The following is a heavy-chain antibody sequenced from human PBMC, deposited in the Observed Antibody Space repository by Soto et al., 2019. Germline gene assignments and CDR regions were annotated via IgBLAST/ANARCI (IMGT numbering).Heavy chain of an antibody. CDR2: IYYSGST. J-gene: IGHJ4*02. CDR3: ARDGVY. V-gene: IGHV4-59*01. CDR1: GCSLSSYY. Sequence: ETLSLNCTVSGCSLSSYYWSWIRQPPGKGLEWIGYIYYSGSTNYNPSLKSRVTISVDTSKNQFSLKLSSVTAADTAVYYCARDGVYWGQGTLVTVS.